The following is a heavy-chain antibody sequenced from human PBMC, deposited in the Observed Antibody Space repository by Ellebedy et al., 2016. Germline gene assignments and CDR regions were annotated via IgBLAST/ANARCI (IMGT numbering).Heavy chain of an antibody. V-gene: IGHV3-13*01. J-gene: IGHJ4*02. Sequence: GGSLRLSCAASGFTFSTYEMHWVRQPTGKGLEWVSAIGTAGNTFYADSVKGRFTISRDNAKNSLYLQMNSLRDEDTALYYCANDRSDGSSWYHYLDYWGQGILVTVSS. CDR2: IGTAGNT. CDR1: GFTFSTYE. CDR3: ANDRSDGSSWYHYLDY. D-gene: IGHD6-13*01.